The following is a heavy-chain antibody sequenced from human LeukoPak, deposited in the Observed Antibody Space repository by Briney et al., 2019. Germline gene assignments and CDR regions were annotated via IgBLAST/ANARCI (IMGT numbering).Heavy chain of an antibody. CDR3: ARSMVRGVPHDAFDI. D-gene: IGHD3-10*01. V-gene: IGHV5-51*01. J-gene: IGHJ3*02. CDR2: IYPGDSDT. CDR1: GYGLTSYW. Sequence: GESLKISCKGSGYGLTSYWIGWVRQMPGKGLEWMGTIYPGDSDTRYSPSFQGQVTISADKSISTAYLQWSSLKASDTAMYYCARSMVRGVPHDAFDIWGQGTMVTVSS.